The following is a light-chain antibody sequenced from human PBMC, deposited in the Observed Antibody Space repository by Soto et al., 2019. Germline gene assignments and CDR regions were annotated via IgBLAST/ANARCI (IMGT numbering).Light chain of an antibody. Sequence: QSALTQPASVSGSVGQSITISCTGTSSDVGGYDFVSWYQHHPGKAPKLIIYEVRTRPSAVSDRFSGSKSGNTASLTISGLQAEDEADYYCSSYTSDWGVFGTGTKVTVL. V-gene: IGLV2-14*01. J-gene: IGLJ1*01. CDR3: SSYTSDWGV. CDR2: EVR. CDR1: SSDVGGYDF.